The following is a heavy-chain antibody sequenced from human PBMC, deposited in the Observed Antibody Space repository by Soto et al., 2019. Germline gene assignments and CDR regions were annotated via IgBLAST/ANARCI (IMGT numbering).Heavy chain of an antibody. CDR3: AKIHGNDPLYYGMDV. V-gene: IGHV3-30*18. CDR1: GFTFSSYG. D-gene: IGHD1-1*01. Sequence: GGSLRLSCAASGFTFSSYGMHWVRQAPGKGLEWVAVISYDGSNKYYADSVKGRFTISRDNSKNTLYLQMNSLRAEDTAVYYCAKIHGNDPLYYGMDVWGQGTTVTVSS. CDR2: ISYDGSNK. J-gene: IGHJ6*02.